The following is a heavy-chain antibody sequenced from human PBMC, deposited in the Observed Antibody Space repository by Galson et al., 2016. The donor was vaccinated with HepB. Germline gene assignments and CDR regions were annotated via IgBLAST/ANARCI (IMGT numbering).Heavy chain of an antibody. J-gene: IGHJ6*04. CDR3: ARGKFDCSGGTCHYYGMDV. CDR2: IGTAGDT. Sequence: SLRLSCAASGLTFSRCDMHWVRQATGKGLEWVSAIGTAGDTYYPGSVRGRFTTSRENSKNSLYLQMNSLTAGDTAVYYCARGKFDCSGGTCHYYGMDVWGKGNPGHRLL. CDR1: GLTFSRCD. D-gene: IGHD2-15*01. V-gene: IGHV3-13*01.